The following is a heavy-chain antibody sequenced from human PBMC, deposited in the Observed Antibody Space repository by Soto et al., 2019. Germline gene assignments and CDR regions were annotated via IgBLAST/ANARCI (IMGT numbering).Heavy chain of an antibody. Sequence: GGSLRLSCAASGFTFSSYSMNWVRQAPGKGLEWVSSISSSSSYIYYADSVKGRFTISRDNAKNSLYLQMNSLRAEDTAVYYCARDRLSPLSSSWYDLPEAFDIWGQGTMVTVSS. V-gene: IGHV3-21*01. CDR1: GFTFSSYS. CDR2: ISSSSSYI. CDR3: ARDRLSPLSSSWYDLPEAFDI. D-gene: IGHD6-13*01. J-gene: IGHJ3*02.